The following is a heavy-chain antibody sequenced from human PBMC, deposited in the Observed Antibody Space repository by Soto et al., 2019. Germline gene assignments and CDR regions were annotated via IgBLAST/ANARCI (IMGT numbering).Heavy chain of an antibody. D-gene: IGHD1-26*01. CDR2: IKQDGSEK. CDR3: ARVISGSYYDAFDI. Sequence: GGSLRLSCAASGFTFSSYWMSWVRQAPGKGLEWVANIKQDGSEKYYVDSVKGRFTISRDNAKNSLYLQMNSLRAEDTAVYYCARVISGSYYDAFDIWGQGTMVTVSS. CDR1: GFTFSSYW. V-gene: IGHV3-7*03. J-gene: IGHJ3*02.